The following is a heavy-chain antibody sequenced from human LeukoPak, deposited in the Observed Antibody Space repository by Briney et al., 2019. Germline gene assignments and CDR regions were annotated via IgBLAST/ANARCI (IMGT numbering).Heavy chain of an antibody. CDR1: GFTFSSYA. CDR2: ISGSGGST. D-gene: IGHD2-2*01. J-gene: IGHJ4*02. V-gene: IGHV3-23*01. CDR3: AKEVGYVVPAATFDS. Sequence: GGSLRLACAASGFTFSSYAMSWVRQAPGKGLEWVSVISGSGGSTYYADSVKGRFTISRDNSKNTLYLQMNGLRAEDTAVYYCAKEVGYVVPAATFDSWGQGTLVTVSS.